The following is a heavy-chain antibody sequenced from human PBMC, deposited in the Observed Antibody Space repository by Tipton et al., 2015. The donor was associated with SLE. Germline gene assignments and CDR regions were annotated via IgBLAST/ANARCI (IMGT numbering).Heavy chain of an antibody. CDR1: GYTFASYD. CDR2: ISAYNGNT. Sequence: QSGAEVKKPGASVKVSCKASGYTFASYDINWVRQAPRQGLEWMGWISAYNGNTNYAQKLQGRVTMTTDTSTSTAYMELRSLRSDDTAVYYCARDRVTFGEFCMDVWGQGTTVTVSS. CDR3: ARDRVTFGEFCMDV. D-gene: IGHD3-16*01. J-gene: IGHJ6*02. V-gene: IGHV1-18*01.